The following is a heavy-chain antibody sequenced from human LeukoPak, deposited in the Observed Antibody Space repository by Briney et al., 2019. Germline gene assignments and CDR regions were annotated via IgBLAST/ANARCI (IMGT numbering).Heavy chain of an antibody. CDR1: GGTFSSYA. J-gene: IGHJ6*02. D-gene: IGHD3-10*01. V-gene: IGHV1-69*04. Sequence: EASVKVSCKASGGTFSSYAISWVRQAPGQGLEWMGRIIPILGIANYAQKFQGRVTITADKSTSTAYMELSSLRSEDTAVYYCARVSPYFGSGRDYYYYYCLDVWGQGTTVTVYS. CDR3: ARVSPYFGSGRDYYYYYCLDV. CDR2: IIPILGIA.